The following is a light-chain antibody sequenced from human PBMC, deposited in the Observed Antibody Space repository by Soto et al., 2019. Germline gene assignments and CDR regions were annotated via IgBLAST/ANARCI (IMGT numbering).Light chain of an antibody. CDR3: GTWDSTLNVWV. CDR2: DNN. V-gene: IGLV1-51*01. Sequence: QSVLTHPPSVSAAPGQKVTISCSGSSSNIGNDYVSWYQNLPGTAPKLLIYDNNKRPSGIPDRFSGSKSGTSATLGITGLQTGDEADYYCGTWDSTLNVWVFGGGTKLTVL. CDR1: SSNIGNDY. J-gene: IGLJ3*02.